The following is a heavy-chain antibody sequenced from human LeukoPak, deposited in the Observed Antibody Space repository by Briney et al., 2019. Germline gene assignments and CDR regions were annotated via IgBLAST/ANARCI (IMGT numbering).Heavy chain of an antibody. V-gene: IGHV5-51*01. J-gene: IGHJ4*02. D-gene: IGHD4-17*01. CDR3: ARPSNDYGDYTPFDY. CDR1: GYRFTSYW. Sequence: PGESLKISCKGSGYRFTSYWIGWVRQMPGKGLEWMGIIYPGDSDTRYSPSFQGQVTISADKSISTAYLQWSSLKASDTAMYYCARPSNDYGDYTPFDYWGQGTLVTVSS. CDR2: IYPGDSDT.